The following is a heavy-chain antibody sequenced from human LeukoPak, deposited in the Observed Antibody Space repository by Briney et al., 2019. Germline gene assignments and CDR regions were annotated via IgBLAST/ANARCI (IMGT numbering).Heavy chain of an antibody. J-gene: IGHJ4*02. CDR1: GFSLGTSEVG. CDR3: AHRPIALRQGGFDY. D-gene: IGHD2/OR15-2a*01. CDR2: IYWDDDK. Sequence: SGPTLVRPTQTLTLTCTFSGFSLGTSEVGVGWIRQPPGQALEWLAIIYWDDDKRYNPSLKGRLTITKDTSSNQVVLTMTAMDPLDTGTYFCAHRPIALRQGGFDYWGQGTLVTVSS. V-gene: IGHV2-5*02.